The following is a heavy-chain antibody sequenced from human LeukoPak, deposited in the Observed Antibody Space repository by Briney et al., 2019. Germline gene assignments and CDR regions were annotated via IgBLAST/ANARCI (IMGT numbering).Heavy chain of an antibody. J-gene: IGHJ6*03. CDR2: MNPYSGDT. CDR3: AKVAGTTPNHYYYYMDV. V-gene: IGHV1-2*02. Sequence: ASVKVSCKASGYIFIGYYIHWMRQAPGQGLEWMGWMNPYSGDTDYAQKFQGRVTMTRDTSISTAHMELSRLMSDDTAVYYCAKVAGTTPNHYYYYMDVWGRGAAVTVSS. CDR1: GYIFIGYY. D-gene: IGHD1/OR15-1a*01.